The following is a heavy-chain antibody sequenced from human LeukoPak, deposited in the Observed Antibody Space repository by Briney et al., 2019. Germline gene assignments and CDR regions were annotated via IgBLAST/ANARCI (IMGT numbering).Heavy chain of an antibody. CDR1: GFTFSSYW. D-gene: IGHD3-22*01. CDR3: ARGEGYYDSSGYVYYFDY. Sequence: GGSLRLSCAASGFTFSSYWMSWVRQAPGKGLEWVANIKQDGSEKYYVDSVKGRFTISRDNAKNSLYLQMNRLRAEDTAVYYCARGEGYYDSSGYVYYFDYWGQGTLVTVSS. V-gene: IGHV3-7*01. CDR2: IKQDGSEK. J-gene: IGHJ4*02.